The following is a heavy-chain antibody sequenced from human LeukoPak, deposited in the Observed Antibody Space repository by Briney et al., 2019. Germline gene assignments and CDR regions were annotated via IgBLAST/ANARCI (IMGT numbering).Heavy chain of an antibody. D-gene: IGHD6-19*01. J-gene: IGHJ4*02. V-gene: IGHV4-39*07. Sequence: SETLSLTCTVSGGSISSSSYYWGWIRQPPGKGLEWIGSIYYSGSTYYNPSLKSRVAISVDKSENQFSLKLGSVTAADTAVYYCASLSSGWYSFDYWGQGTLVTVSS. CDR3: ASLSSGWYSFDY. CDR2: IYYSGST. CDR1: GGSISSSSYY.